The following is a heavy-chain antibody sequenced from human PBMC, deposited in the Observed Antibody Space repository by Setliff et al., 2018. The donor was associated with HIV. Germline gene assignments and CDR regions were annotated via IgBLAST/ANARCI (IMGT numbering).Heavy chain of an antibody. J-gene: IGHJ4*02. CDR2: IKSDGTYT. Sequence: PGGSLRLSCAASGFTFSNYWMHWVRQAPGKGLVSVSRIKSDGTYTNYADSVKGRFTISRDNSKDTVYLHMNSLRAEDTAVYYCARDPPKSGWTLESWGQGTLVTVSS. V-gene: IGHV3-74*01. D-gene: IGHD6-25*01. CDR1: GFTFSNYW. CDR3: ARDPPKSGWTLES.